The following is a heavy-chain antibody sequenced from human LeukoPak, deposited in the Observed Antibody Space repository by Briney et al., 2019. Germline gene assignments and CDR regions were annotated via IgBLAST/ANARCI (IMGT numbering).Heavy chain of an antibody. Sequence: PGGSLSLSCVASGFTISTYAMNWVRQAPGKGLEWVSYISSSGSTIYYADSVKGRFTISRDIAKNSLYLQMNSLRGEDTAVYYCSRDGGTNWDLDFWGQGTLVTFSS. J-gene: IGHJ4*02. D-gene: IGHD1-1*01. V-gene: IGHV3-48*01. CDR3: SRDGGTNWDLDF. CDR2: ISSSGSTI. CDR1: GFTISTYA.